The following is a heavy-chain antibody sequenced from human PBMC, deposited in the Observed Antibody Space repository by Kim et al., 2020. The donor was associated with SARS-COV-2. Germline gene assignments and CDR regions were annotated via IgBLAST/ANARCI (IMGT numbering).Heavy chain of an antibody. CDR3: ARVARGVDGSDY. CDR2: IIPIFGTA. D-gene: IGHD2-15*01. Sequence: SVKVSCKASGGTFSSYAISWVRQAPGQGLEWMGGIIPIFGTANYAQKFQGRVTITADESTSTAYMELSSLRSEDTAVYYCARVARGVDGSDYWGQGTLVTVSS. V-gene: IGHV1-69*13. J-gene: IGHJ4*02. CDR1: GGTFSSYA.